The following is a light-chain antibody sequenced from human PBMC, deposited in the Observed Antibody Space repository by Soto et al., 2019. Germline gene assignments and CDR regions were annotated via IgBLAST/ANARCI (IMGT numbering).Light chain of an antibody. Sequence: ESVLTQSPGTLSLSPGAEATLSCRASQSMGNAYLAGYQQKPGQAPSVLIYGAPIRATGTPDRFTGSGAGTAVSLTASRLAPEDFGVYFCQQYGSSPWTFGQGKRVE. V-gene: IGKV3-20*01. CDR1: QSMGNAY. J-gene: IGKJ1*01. CDR2: GAP. CDR3: QQYGSSPWT.